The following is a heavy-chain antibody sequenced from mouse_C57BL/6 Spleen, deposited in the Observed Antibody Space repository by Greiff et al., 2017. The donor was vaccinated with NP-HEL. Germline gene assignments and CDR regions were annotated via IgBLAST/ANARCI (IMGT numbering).Heavy chain of an antibody. V-gene: IGHV1-75*01. CDR2: IFPGSGST. CDR1: GYTFTDYY. D-gene: IGHD1-1*01. J-gene: IGHJ4*01. Sequence: QVQLKESGPELVKPGASVKISCKASGYTFTDYYINWVKQRPGQGLEWIGWIFPGSGSTYYNEKFKGKATLTVDKSSSTAYMLLSSLTSEDSAVYFCARDYGSRIYAMDYWGQGTSVTVSS. CDR3: ARDYGSRIYAMDY.